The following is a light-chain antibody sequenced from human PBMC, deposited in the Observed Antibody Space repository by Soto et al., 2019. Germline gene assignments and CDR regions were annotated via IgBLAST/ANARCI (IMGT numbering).Light chain of an antibody. Sequence: QLVLTQSSSASASLGSSVRLTCTLSSGHSSNIIAWHQQQPGKAPRHLMKLEGSGGYSKGSGVPDRFSGSSSGADRYLTISNLQSEDEADYYCETWDSNTRVFGGGTKVTVL. J-gene: IGLJ3*02. CDR1: SGHSSNI. CDR3: ETWDSNTRV. V-gene: IGLV4-60*03. CDR2: LEGSGGY.